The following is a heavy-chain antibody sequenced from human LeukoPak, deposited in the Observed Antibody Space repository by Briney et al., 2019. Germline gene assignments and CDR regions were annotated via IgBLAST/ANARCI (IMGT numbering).Heavy chain of an antibody. CDR3: ARLKRITIFGVVSMTDY. CDR1: GFTFSSSA. Sequence: PGGSLRLSCAGSGFTFSSSAMNWVRQAPGKGLEWVSYISSSSSTIYYADSVKGRFTISRDNAKNSLYLQMNSLRAEDTAVYYCARLKRITIFGVVSMTDYWGQGTLVTVSS. V-gene: IGHV3-48*01. J-gene: IGHJ4*02. CDR2: ISSSSSTI. D-gene: IGHD3-3*01.